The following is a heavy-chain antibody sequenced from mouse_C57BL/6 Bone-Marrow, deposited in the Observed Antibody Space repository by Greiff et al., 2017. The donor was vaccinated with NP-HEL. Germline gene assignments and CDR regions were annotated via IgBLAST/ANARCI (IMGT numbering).Heavy chain of an antibody. CDR1: GFNIKDDY. V-gene: IGHV14-4*01. CDR3: TTWYFDV. CDR2: IVPDNGDT. J-gene: IGHJ1*03. Sequence: VQLQQSGAELVRPGASVKLSCTASGFNIKDDYMHWVKQRPEQGLEWIGWIVPDNGDTEYASKFQGKATITADTSSNTAYLQLSSLTSEDTAVYYCTTWYFDVWGTGTTVTVSS.